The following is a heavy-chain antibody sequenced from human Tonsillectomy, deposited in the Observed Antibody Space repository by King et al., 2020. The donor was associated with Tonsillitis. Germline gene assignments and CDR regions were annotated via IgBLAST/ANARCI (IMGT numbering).Heavy chain of an antibody. CDR2: INQDGSKT. D-gene: IGHD2-2*02. V-gene: IGHV3-7*03. CDR3: ARVPHCCSDCYTLDF. J-gene: IGHJ4*02. CDR1: GFSFNSDW. Sequence: VQLVESGGGLVQPGGSLILSCAACGFSFNSDWMSWVRQAPGKGLEWVADINQDGSKTYYVASVRGRFTISRDNAKNSVYLQMYSLRAEDTAVYYCARVPHCCSDCYTLDFWGQGTLVTVSS.